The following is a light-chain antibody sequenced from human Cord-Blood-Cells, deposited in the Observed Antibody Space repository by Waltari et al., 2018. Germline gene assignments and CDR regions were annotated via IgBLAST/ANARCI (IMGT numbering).Light chain of an antibody. CDR3: QQYGSF. CDR1: QSVSSSY. J-gene: IGKJ3*01. CDR2: GAS. Sequence: EIVLTQSPGTLSLSPGERATLSCRASQSVSSSYLAWYQQKPGQAPGLLIYGASSRATGIPDRFSGSGSGTDFTLPISGLEPEDLAVYYCQQYGSFFGPGTKVDIK. V-gene: IGKV3-20*01.